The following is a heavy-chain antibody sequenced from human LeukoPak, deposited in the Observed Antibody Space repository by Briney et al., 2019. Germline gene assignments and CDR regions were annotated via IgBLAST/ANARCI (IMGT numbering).Heavy chain of an antibody. D-gene: IGHD3-22*01. CDR3: ARDSYVSSGEYAFDI. V-gene: IGHV1-2*06. J-gene: IGHJ3*02. Sequence: ASVKVSCKASGYTFTGYYMHWVRQAPGQGLEWMGRINPNSGGTNYAQKFQGRVTMTRDTSISTAYMELSRLRSDDTAVYYCARDSYVSSGEYAFDIWGQGTMSPSLQ. CDR1: GYTFTGYY. CDR2: INPNSGGT.